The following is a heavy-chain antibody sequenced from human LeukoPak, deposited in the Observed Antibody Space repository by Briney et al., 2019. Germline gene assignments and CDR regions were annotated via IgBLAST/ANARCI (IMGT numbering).Heavy chain of an antibody. CDR1: GFTFSSYA. J-gene: IGHJ4*02. D-gene: IGHD2-2*01. V-gene: IGHV3-23*01. CDR3: AKPPTGDCSSTSCSPSDY. CDR2: ISGSGGST. Sequence: GGSLRLSCAASGFTFSSYAMSWVRQAPGKGLEWVSAISGSGGSTYYADPVKGRFTISRDNSKNTLYLQMSSLRAEDTAVYYCAKPPTGDCSSTSCSPSDYWGQGTLVTVSS.